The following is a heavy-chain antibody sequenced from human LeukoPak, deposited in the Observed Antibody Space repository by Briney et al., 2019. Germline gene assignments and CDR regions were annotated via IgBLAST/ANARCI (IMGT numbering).Heavy chain of an antibody. CDR3: ARVAGSIDY. J-gene: IGHJ4*02. CDR1: GYTFSTYD. Sequence: EASVKVSCKASGYTFSTYDINWVRQDTGQGLEWMGWMNPNSGYTGYAQKFQGRVTITRNTSISTVYMELSSLRSDDTAVYYCARVAGSIDYWGQGTLVTVSS. V-gene: IGHV1-8*03. D-gene: IGHD6-19*01. CDR2: MNPNSGYT.